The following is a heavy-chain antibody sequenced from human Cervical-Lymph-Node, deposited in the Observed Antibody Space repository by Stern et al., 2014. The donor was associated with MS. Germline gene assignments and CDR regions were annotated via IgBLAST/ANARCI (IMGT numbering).Heavy chain of an antibody. CDR2: IYYRGST. J-gene: IGHJ4*02. Sequence: QVQLQESGPGLVKPSQTLSLTCTVSGGSISSGGYYWSWIRQHPGNGLEWIGYIYYRGSTYYNPSLKSRVTISIDTSKNQFSLKLSSVTAADTAVYYCARVSYDFWSGYYVFDYWGQGTLVTVSS. V-gene: IGHV4-31*03. D-gene: IGHD3-3*01. CDR3: ARVSYDFWSGYYVFDY. CDR1: GGSISSGGYY.